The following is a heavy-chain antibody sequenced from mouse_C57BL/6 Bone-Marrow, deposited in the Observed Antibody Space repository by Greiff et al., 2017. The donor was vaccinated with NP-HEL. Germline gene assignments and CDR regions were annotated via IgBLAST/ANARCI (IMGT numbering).Heavy chain of an antibody. CDR1: GYSITSGYY. CDR2: ISYDGSN. V-gene: IGHV3-6*01. Sequence: EVQLQESGPGLVKPSQSLSLTCSVTGYSITSGYYWNWIRQFPGNKLEWMGYISYDGSNNYNPSLKNRISITRDTSKNQFFLKLNSVTTEDTATYYCARDEDGPAWFAYWGQGTLVTVSA. CDR3: ARDEDGPAWFAY. D-gene: IGHD2-3*01. J-gene: IGHJ3*01.